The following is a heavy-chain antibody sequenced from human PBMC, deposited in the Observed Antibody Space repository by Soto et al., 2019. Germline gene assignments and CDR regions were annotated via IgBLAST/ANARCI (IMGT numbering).Heavy chain of an antibody. J-gene: IGHJ6*02. CDR1: GFTFSSYS. D-gene: IGHD6-13*01. CDR2: ISSSSSYI. CDR3: ARDVDSSSWYYYGMDV. Sequence: GSLRLSCAASGFTFSSYSMNWVRQAPGKGLEWVSSISSSSSYIYYADSVKGRFAISRDNAKNSLYLQMNSLRAEDTAVYYCARDVDSSSWYYYGMDVWGQGTTVTVSS. V-gene: IGHV3-21*01.